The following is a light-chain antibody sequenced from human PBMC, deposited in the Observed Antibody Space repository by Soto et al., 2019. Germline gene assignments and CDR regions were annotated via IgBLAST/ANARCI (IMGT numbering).Light chain of an antibody. CDR1: SSDVGGYNS. J-gene: IGLJ1*01. V-gene: IGLV2-14*01. Sequence: QSVLTQPASVSGSPGLSITISCTGTSSDVGGYNSVSWYQQHPGKAPKLMIYNVSNRPSGVSNRFSGSKSGNTASLTISGLQAEGEADYYCSSYTSSSTYVFGTGTKVTVL. CDR3: SSYTSSSTYV. CDR2: NVS.